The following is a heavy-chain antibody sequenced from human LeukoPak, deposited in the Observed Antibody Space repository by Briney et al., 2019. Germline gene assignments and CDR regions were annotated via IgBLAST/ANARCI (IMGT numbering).Heavy chain of an antibody. D-gene: IGHD3-10*01. Sequence: PGGSLRLSCAASGFTFSNAWMSWVRQAPGKGLEWVGRIKSKTDGGTTDYAAPVKGRFTISRDDSKNTLYLQMNSLKTEDTAVYYCTTDPTPERFGELRYYFDYWGQGTLVTVSS. J-gene: IGHJ4*02. CDR3: TTDPTPERFGELRYYFDY. CDR1: GFTFSNAW. CDR2: IKSKTDGGTT. V-gene: IGHV3-15*01.